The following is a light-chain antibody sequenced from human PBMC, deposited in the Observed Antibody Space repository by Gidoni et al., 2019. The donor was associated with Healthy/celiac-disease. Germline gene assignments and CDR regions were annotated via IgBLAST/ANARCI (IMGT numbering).Light chain of an antibody. Sequence: DIVMTQSPDSLAVSRGERATINCKSSQSVLYSSNNKNYLAWYQQKPGQPPKLLIYCASTRESGVPDRFSGSGSGTDFTLTISSLQAEDVPVYYCQQYYSTPYTFXQXTKLEIK. CDR3: QQYYSTPYT. J-gene: IGKJ2*01. V-gene: IGKV4-1*01. CDR1: QSVLYSSNNKNY. CDR2: CAS.